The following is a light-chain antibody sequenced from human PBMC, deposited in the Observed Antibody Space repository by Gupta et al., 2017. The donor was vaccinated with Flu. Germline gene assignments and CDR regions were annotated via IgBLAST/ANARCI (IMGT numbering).Light chain of an antibody. CDR1: QSVSYNSNSKSL. CDR3: HQYYSTPYS. V-gene: IGKV4-1*01. J-gene: IGKJ2*03. Sequence: DIVMTQSPDSLAVSLGERATINCKSSQSVSYNSNSKSLLAWYQQKPGRPPKLLIYWASTRESGVPDRFSGGGSGTDFTLTISSLQAEDVAVYYCHQYYSTPYSFGQGTKLEIK. CDR2: WAS.